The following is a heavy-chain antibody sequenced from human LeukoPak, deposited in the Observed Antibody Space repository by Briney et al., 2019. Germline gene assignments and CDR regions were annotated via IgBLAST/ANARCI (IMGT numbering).Heavy chain of an antibody. V-gene: IGHV4-59*01. CDR1: GGSISSYY. D-gene: IGHD3-10*01. CDR3: AREVGVGLDWFDP. CDR2: IYHSGST. J-gene: IGHJ5*02. Sequence: PSETLSLTCTVSGGSISSYYWSWIRQPPGKGLEWIGYIYHSGSTNYNPSLKSRVTISVDTSKNQFSLKLSSVTAADTAVYYCAREVGVGLDWFDPWGQGTLLTVSS.